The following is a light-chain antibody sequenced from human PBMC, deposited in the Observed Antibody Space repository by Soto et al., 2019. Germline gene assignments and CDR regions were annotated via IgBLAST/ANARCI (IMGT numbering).Light chain of an antibody. CDR1: SSDIGGYNF. CDR2: EVN. V-gene: IGLV2-14*01. CDR3: SSFTTSSTLVV. Sequence: QSALTQPASVSGSPGRSITISCTGTSSDIGGYNFVSWYQHHPGKAPKLMIYEVNNRPSGVSSRFSGSKSGNTASLTISGLQTEDEADYYCSSFTTSSTLVVFGGGTKLTVL. J-gene: IGLJ2*01.